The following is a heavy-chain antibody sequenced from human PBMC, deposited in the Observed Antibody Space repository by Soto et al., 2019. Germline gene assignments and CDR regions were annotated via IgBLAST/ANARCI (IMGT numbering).Heavy chain of an antibody. CDR2: IIPIFGTA. J-gene: IGHJ6*02. Sequence: SVKVSCKASGGTFSIYAISWVRQAPGQGLEWMGGIIPIFGTANYAQKFQGRVTITADESTSTAYMELSSLRTEDTAVYYCARAKNLSYCSSTSCYHYGMDVWGQGTTVTVSS. D-gene: IGHD2-2*01. CDR3: ARAKNLSYCSSTSCYHYGMDV. V-gene: IGHV1-69*13. CDR1: GGTFSIYA.